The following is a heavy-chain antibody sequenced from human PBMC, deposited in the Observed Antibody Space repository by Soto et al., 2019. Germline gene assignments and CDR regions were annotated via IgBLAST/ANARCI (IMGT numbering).Heavy chain of an antibody. V-gene: IGHV4-30-2*01. D-gene: IGHD5-12*01. Sequence: SETLSLTCTVSGGSISSGGYSWSWIRQPPGKGLEWIGYIYHSGSTYYNPSLKSRVTISVDRSKNQFSLKLSSVTAADTAVYYCAREGYSGYDSPGYFDYWGQGTLVTVSS. CDR1: GGSISSGGYS. CDR2: IYHSGST. J-gene: IGHJ4*02. CDR3: AREGYSGYDSPGYFDY.